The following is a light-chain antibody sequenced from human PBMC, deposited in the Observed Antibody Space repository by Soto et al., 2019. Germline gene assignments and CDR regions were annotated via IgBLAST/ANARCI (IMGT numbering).Light chain of an antibody. J-gene: IGLJ1*01. CDR1: SSDVGNYNF. CDR2: QVT. CDR3: TSYRSGNTRA. V-gene: IGLV2-14*01. Sequence: SVLTQPASVSGSPGQSITISCTGTSSDVGNYNFVSWYQHHAGTAPKLIIYQVTNRPSGVSDRFSGSKSGDTASLTISGLQAEDEADYYCTSYRSGNTRAFGTGTKVTCL.